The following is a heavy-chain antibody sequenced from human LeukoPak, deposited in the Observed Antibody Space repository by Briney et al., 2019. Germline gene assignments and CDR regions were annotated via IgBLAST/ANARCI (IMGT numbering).Heavy chain of an antibody. CDR1: GYTFTGYY. CDR2: INPNSGGT. D-gene: IGHD4-23*01. V-gene: IGHV1-2*02. CDR3: ARDQDYGGSSDY. Sequence: ASVKVSCKASGYTFTGYYMHWVRQAPGQGLEWMGWINPNSGGTNYAQKFQGRVTMTRDTSISTAYMELSRLRSDDTAAYYCARDQDYGGSSDYWGQGTLVTVSS. J-gene: IGHJ4*02.